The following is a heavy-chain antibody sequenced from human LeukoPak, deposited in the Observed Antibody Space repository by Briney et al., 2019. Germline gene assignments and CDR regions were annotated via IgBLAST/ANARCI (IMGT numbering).Heavy chain of an antibody. CDR1: GGSISSSSYY. J-gene: IGHJ3*02. CDR2: IYYSGST. Sequence: PSETLSLTCTVSGGSISSSSYYWGWIRQPPGKGLEWIGSIYYSGSTYYNPSLKSRVTISVDTSKNQFSLKLSSVTAADTAVYYCARVLRATVVMGIYAFDIWGQGTMVTVSS. CDR3: ARVLRATVVMGIYAFDI. D-gene: IGHD4-23*01. V-gene: IGHV4-39*07.